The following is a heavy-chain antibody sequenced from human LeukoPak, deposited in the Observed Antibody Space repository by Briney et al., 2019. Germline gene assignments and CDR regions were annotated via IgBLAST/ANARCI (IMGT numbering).Heavy chain of an antibody. CDR3: ARDRAGTIRGGMDV. J-gene: IGHJ6*02. CDR2: IYTSGST. V-gene: IGHV4-4*07. CDR1: GGSISSYY. Sequence: PSEALSLTCTVSGGSISSYYWSWIRQPAGKGLEWIGRIYTSGSTNYNPSLKSRVTMSVDTSKNQFSLKLSSVTAADTAVYYCARDRAGTIRGGMDVWGQGTTVTVSS. D-gene: IGHD1-7*01.